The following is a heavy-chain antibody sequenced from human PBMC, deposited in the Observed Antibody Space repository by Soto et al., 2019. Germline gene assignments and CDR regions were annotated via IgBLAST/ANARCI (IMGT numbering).Heavy chain of an antibody. CDR3: ATDDYGAYAI. CDR2: VDPRSGAT. CDR1: GYTFTAYY. D-gene: IGHD4-17*01. V-gene: IGHV1-2*02. Sequence: GASVKVSCKPFGYTFTAYYIHWVRQAPGQGLECVGWVDPRSGATNYAQRFQGRVVMTRDMSVHTVYMELSGLTSDDTAIYYCATDDYGAYAIWG. J-gene: IGHJ3*02.